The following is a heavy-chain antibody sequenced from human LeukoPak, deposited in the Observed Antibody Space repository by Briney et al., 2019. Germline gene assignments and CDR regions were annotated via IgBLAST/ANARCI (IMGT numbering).Heavy chain of an antibody. CDR3: ARRLAPYYYYYMDV. V-gene: IGHV1-2*02. CDR1: GGTFSSYA. Sequence: ASVKVSCKASGGTFSSYAISWVRQAPGQGLEWMGWINPNSGGTNYAQKFQGRVTMTRDTSISTAYMELSRLRSDDTAVYYCARRLAPYYYYYMDVWGKGTTVTVSS. CDR2: INPNSGGT. J-gene: IGHJ6*03.